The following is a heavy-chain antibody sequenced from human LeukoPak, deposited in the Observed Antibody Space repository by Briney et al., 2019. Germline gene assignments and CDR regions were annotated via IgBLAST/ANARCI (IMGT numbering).Heavy chain of an antibody. J-gene: IGHJ6*02. CDR2: IIPIFGTA. Sequence: SVKVSCKASGGTFSSYAISWVRQAPGQGLEWMGGIIPIFGTANYAQKFQDRVTITADESTSTAYMELSSLRSEDTAVYYCASNSYSGPYYYYGMDVWGQGTTVTVSS. CDR1: GGTFSSYA. CDR3: ASNSYSGPYYYYGMDV. V-gene: IGHV1-69*13. D-gene: IGHD1-26*01.